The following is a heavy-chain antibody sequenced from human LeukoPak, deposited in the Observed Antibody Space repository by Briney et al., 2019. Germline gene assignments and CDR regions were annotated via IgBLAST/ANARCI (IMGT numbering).Heavy chain of an antibody. Sequence: GGSLRLSCAASGFTFNDSYMSWIRQAPGKGLEWVSYISTGSSTTYYADSVKGRFTISRDNVENSLYLQMNSLRDEDTAVYYCARVAAGYSVNYFDYWGQGTLVTVSS. V-gene: IGHV3-11*04. CDR2: ISTGSSTT. J-gene: IGHJ4*02. CDR1: GFTFNDSY. D-gene: IGHD4-23*01. CDR3: ARVAAGYSVNYFDY.